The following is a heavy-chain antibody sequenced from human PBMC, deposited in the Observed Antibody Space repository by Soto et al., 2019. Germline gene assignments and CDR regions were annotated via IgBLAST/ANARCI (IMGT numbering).Heavy chain of an antibody. V-gene: IGHV3-23*01. CDR1: GFTFSSYA. D-gene: IGHD2-15*01. Sequence: EVQLLESGGGLVQPGGSLRLSCAASGFTFSSYAMSWIRQAPGKGLEWVSSISGSGSSSSYADSVKGRFTISRDNSKNTLYLQMDSLRAEDTAVYYCAKDREGRVADYFDYWGQGSLVTVSS. CDR3: AKDREGRVADYFDY. CDR2: ISGSGSSS. J-gene: IGHJ4*02.